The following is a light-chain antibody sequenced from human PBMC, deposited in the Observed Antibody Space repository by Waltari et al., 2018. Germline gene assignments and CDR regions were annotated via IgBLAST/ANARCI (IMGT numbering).Light chain of an antibody. CDR1: SGHRSNV. CDR3: QTGGHGTWV. V-gene: IGLV4-69*01. J-gene: IGLJ3*02. CDR2: VNSDGSH. Sequence: QLVLTQSPSASASLGASVRLTCTLSSGHRSNVIAWPQRQPEKCPRYLMKVNSDGSHSKGDEIPDRFSGSSSGAERYLTISSLQSEDEADYYCQTGGHGTWVFGGGTKLTVL.